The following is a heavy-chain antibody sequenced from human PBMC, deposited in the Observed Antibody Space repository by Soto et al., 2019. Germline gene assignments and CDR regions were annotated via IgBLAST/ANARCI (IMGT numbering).Heavy chain of an antibody. CDR1: GFSFSDDA. Sequence: QVQLVESGGGVVQPGRSLRLSCAGSGFSFSDDAMHWVRQAPGKVLEWMVQIWYDGNTRYFADSVKGRFTISKDNSKNTMYLQMNSLRDEDTAVYYCARDGQQQMSYTMDVWGQGTTVTVSS. D-gene: IGHD6-13*01. CDR2: IWYDGNTR. V-gene: IGHV3-33*01. J-gene: IGHJ6*02. CDR3: ARDGQQQMSYTMDV.